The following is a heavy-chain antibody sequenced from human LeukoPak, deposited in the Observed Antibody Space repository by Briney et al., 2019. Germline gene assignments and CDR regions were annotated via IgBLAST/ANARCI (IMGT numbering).Heavy chain of an antibody. D-gene: IGHD3-10*01. J-gene: IGHJ3*02. Sequence: GGSLRLSCAASGFIFSSYGIHWVRQAPGKGLEWVAVVSYDGSKKYYADSVKGRFTISRDNSKNTLYLQMNSLRAEDTAVYYCAKDFIVAYYYDSGSYDINAFDIWGQGTMVTVSS. CDR3: AKDFIVAYYYDSGSYDINAFDI. V-gene: IGHV3-30*18. CDR1: GFIFSSYG. CDR2: VSYDGSKK.